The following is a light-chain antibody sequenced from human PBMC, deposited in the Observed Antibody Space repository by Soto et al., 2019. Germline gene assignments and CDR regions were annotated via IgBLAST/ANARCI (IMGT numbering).Light chain of an antibody. CDR1: SSNIGSNY. J-gene: IGLJ2*01. CDR2: RNN. Sequence: QSVLTQPPSASGTPGQRVTISCSGSSSNIGSNYVYWYQQLPGTAPKLLIYRNNQRPSGVPDRFSGSKSGTSASLAISGLRSEDEADYYCAAWDAIVVFGGGTQLTVL. CDR3: AAWDAIVV. V-gene: IGLV1-47*01.